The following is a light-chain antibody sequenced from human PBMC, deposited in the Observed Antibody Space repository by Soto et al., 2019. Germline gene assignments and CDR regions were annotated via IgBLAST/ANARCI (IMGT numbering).Light chain of an antibody. V-gene: IGLV2-23*01. CDR3: CSYAGSNTVV. J-gene: IGLJ2*01. Sequence: QSALTQPASVSGSPGQSITISCTGTSSDLGIYNLVSWYRQFPGKAPEVIVFETYKRPSGISSRFSGSKSGTTASLTISGLQADDEADYYCCSYAGSNTVVFGGRTKLTVL. CDR2: ETY. CDR1: SSDLGIYNL.